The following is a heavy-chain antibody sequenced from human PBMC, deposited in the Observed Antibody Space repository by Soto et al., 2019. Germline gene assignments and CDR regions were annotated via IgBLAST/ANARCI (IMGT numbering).Heavy chain of an antibody. J-gene: IGHJ6*03. CDR2: IYPGDSDT. CDR1: GYSFTSYW. D-gene: IGHD3-22*01. V-gene: IGHV5-51*01. CDR3: ARHVGRGYNHYYYYMDV. Sequence: GESLKISCKGSGYSFTSYWIGWVRQMPGKGLEWMGIIYPGDSDTRYSPSFQGQVTISADKSISTAYLQWSSLKASDTAMYYCARHVGRGYNHYYYYMDVWGKGTTVTVSS.